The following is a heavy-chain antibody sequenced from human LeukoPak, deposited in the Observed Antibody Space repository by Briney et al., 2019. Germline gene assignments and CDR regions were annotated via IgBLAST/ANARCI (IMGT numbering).Heavy chain of an antibody. J-gene: IGHJ6*03. D-gene: IGHD2-21*01. CDR1: GFTFSGSA. Sequence: GGSLRLSCAASGFTFSGSAMHWVRQPSGKGLEWVGRIRSKANSYATAYAASVKGRFTISRDDSKNTAYLQMNSLKTEDTAVYYCTRHVDSSFNYMDVWGKGTTVTVSS. V-gene: IGHV3-73*01. CDR3: TRHVDSSFNYMDV. CDR2: IRSKANSYAT.